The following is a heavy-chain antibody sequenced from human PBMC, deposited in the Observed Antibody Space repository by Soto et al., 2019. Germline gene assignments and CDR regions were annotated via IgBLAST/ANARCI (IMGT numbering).Heavy chain of an antibody. CDR1: GFTFSGSA. D-gene: IGHD6-19*01. V-gene: IGHV3-73*01. Sequence: GGSLRLSCAASGFTFSGSAMHWVRQASGKGLEWVGRIRSKANSYATAYAASVKGMFTISRDDSKNTAYLQMNSLKTEDTAVYYCTTHSTVAGFHYYYYGMDVWGQGTTVTVSS. J-gene: IGHJ6*02. CDR2: IRSKANSYAT. CDR3: TTHSTVAGFHYYYYGMDV.